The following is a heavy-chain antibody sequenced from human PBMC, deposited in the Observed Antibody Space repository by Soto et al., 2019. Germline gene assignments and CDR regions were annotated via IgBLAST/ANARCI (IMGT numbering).Heavy chain of an antibody. CDR3: ARDQGRDDFWSGYYRGAVGPDAFDI. CDR1: GGSISSYY. J-gene: IGHJ3*02. CDR2: IYYSGST. V-gene: IGHV4-59*01. D-gene: IGHD3-3*01. Sequence: QVQLQESGPGLVKPSETLSLTCTVSGGSISSYYWSWIRQPPGKGLEWIGYIYYSGSTNYNPSLKSRVTISVATSKNQCSLKLRSVTAADTAVYYCARDQGRDDFWSGYYRGAVGPDAFDIWGQGTMVTVSS.